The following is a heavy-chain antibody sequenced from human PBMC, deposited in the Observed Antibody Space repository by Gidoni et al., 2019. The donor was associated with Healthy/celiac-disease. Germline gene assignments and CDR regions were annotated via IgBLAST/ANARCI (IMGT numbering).Heavy chain of an antibody. V-gene: IGHV3-33*01. CDR2: IWYDGSNK. CDR3: ARSGGWNYVHLFDY. J-gene: IGHJ4*02. Sequence: QVQLVESGGGVVQPGSSLRLSCAASGFHFSIKGMHWVRQAPGKGLEWVAFIWYDGSNKYYADSVKGRFTISRDNSKNTLYLQMNSLRAEDTAVYYCARSGGWNYVHLFDYWGQGTLVTVSS. CDR1: GFHFSIKG. D-gene: IGHD1-7*01.